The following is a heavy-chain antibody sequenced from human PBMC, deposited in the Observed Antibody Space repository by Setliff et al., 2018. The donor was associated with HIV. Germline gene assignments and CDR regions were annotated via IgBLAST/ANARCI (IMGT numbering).Heavy chain of an antibody. V-gene: IGHV4-34*12. Sequence: PSETLSLTCAVYGGSFSGYYWSWIRQSPGKGLEWIGEIIQSGSTNYNPSLKSRVTISVDTSKNQLSLKLSSVTAADTAVYYCARDRRSSWGVDYYYYMDVWGKGTTVTVSS. J-gene: IGHJ6*03. CDR2: IIQSGST. CDR1: GGSFSGYY. CDR3: ARDRRSSWGVDYYYYMDV. D-gene: IGHD6-13*01.